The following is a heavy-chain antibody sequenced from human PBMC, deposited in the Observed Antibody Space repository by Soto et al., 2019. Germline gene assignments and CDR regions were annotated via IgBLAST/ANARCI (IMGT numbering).Heavy chain of an antibody. D-gene: IGHD5-18*01. Sequence: VASVKVSFKASGDTFSRYTFNWVRQAPGQGLEWMGGIVPNFGTPNYAPTFQDRVAITADESTNTAYMEINGLTSEDTAIYYCARGGYIDPSRHFDVWGQGTLVTVSS. CDR1: GDTFSRYT. J-gene: IGHJ3*01. V-gene: IGHV1-69*13. CDR3: ARGGYIDPSRHFDV. CDR2: IVPNFGTP.